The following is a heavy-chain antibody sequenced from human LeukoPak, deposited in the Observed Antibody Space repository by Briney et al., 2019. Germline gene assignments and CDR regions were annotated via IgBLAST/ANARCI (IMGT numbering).Heavy chain of an antibody. Sequence: GGSLRLSCAVSGFSFSSYWMGWVRQAPGKGLEWVANIKQDGSEKYYVDSVKGRFTISRDNAKNSLYLQMNSLRAEDTAVYYCARDHIVGATNFDSWGQGSLVTVSS. CDR2: IKQDGSEK. CDR3: ARDHIVGATNFDS. CDR1: GFSFSSYW. J-gene: IGHJ4*02. D-gene: IGHD1-26*01. V-gene: IGHV3-7*01.